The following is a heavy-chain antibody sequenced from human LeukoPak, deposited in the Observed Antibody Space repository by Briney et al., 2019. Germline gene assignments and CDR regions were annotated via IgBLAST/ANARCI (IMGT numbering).Heavy chain of an antibody. Sequence: SETLSLTCTVSGGSISSYYWSWIRQPAGMGPEWIGEINHSGSTNYNPSLKSRVTISVDTSKNQFSLKLSSVTAADTAVYYCARGMAYYYGSGSYYQVGFDYWGQGTLVTVSS. CDR1: GGSISSYY. CDR2: INHSGST. CDR3: ARGMAYYYGSGSYYQVGFDY. V-gene: IGHV4-34*01. D-gene: IGHD3-10*01. J-gene: IGHJ4*02.